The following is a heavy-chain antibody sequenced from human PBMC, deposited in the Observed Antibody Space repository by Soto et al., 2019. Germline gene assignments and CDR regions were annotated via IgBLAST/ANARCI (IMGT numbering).Heavy chain of an antibody. J-gene: IGHJ6*02. CDR3: ARDQGRATADGPLGNGLDV. D-gene: IGHD6-13*01. CDR1: GFSFSDYG. V-gene: IGHV3-33*01. CDR2: IWFDASHK. Sequence: QVHLVESGGGVVQPGTSLRLSCAASGFSFSDYGMHWVRQAPGKGLEWLTIIWFDASHKYYADSVKGRFTISRDNSNNTLYLQLNSLTADDTAVYFCARDQGRATADGPLGNGLDVWGQGTAVTVSS.